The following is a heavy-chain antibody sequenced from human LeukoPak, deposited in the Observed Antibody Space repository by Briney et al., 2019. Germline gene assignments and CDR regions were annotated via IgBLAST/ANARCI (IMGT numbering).Heavy chain of an antibody. J-gene: IGHJ3*02. D-gene: IGHD2-15*01. V-gene: IGHV1-18*01. CDR2: ISAYNGNT. CDR3: ARDKGDIVVVVAGNDAFDI. Sequence: ASVKVSCKASGYTFTSYGISWVRQAPGQGLEWIGWISAYNGNTNYAQKLQGRVTMTTDTSTSTAYMELRSLRSDDTAVYYCARDKGDIVVVVAGNDAFDIWGQGTMVTVSS. CDR1: GYTFTSYG.